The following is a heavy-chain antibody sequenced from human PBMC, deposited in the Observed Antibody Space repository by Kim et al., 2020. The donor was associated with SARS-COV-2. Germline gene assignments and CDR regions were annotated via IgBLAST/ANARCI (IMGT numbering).Heavy chain of an antibody. D-gene: IGHD6-13*01. CDR1: GFTFSSYG. J-gene: IGHJ6*02. CDR3: ARDDRVFNYYYGMDV. V-gene: IGHV3-33*01. CDR2: IWYDGSNK. Sequence: GGSLRLSCAASGFTFSSYGMHWVRQAPGKGLEWVAVIWYDGSNKYYADSVKGRFTISRDNSKNTLYLQMNSLRAEDTAVYYCARDDRVFNYYYGMDVWGQGTTVTVSS.